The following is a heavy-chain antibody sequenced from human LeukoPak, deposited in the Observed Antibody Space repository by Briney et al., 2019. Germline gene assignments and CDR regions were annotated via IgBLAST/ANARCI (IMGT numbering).Heavy chain of an antibody. V-gene: IGHV3-30-3*01. J-gene: IGHJ4*02. CDR3: ARDGGTIVVVTGPKKRFDY. CDR2: ISYDGSNK. Sequence: GGSLRLSCAASGFTFSSYAMHWVRQAPGKGLEWVAVISYDGSNKYYADSVKGRFTISRDNSKNTLYLQMNSLRAEDTAVYYCARDGGTIVVVTGPKKRFDYWGQGTLVTVSS. D-gene: IGHD2-21*02. CDR1: GFTFSSYA.